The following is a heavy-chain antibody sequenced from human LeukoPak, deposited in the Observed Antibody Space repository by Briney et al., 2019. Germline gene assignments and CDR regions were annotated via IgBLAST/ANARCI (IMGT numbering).Heavy chain of an antibody. CDR1: GGSISSYY. Sequence: PSETLSLTCTVSGGSISSYYWSWIRQPPGKGLEWIGYIYYSGSTNYNPSLKSRVTISVDTSKNQFSLKLSSVTAADTAVYYCARVMGSGSWSLYYYYYGMDAWGQGTTVTVSS. CDR3: ARVMGSGSWSLYYYYYGMDA. CDR2: IYYSGST. V-gene: IGHV4-59*01. D-gene: IGHD6-13*01. J-gene: IGHJ6*02.